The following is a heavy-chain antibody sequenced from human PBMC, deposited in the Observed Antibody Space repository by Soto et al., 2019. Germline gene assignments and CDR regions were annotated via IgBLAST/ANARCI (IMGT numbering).Heavy chain of an antibody. CDR3: ARDGLGYCSGGSCYQTADY. CDR1: GYTFTSYG. J-gene: IGHJ4*02. CDR2: ISAYNGNT. Sequence: ASVKVSCKASGYTFTSYGISWVRQAPGQGLDWMGWISAYNGNTNYAQKLQGRVTMTTDTSTSTAYMELRSLRSDDTAVYYCARDGLGYCSGGSCYQTADYWGQGTLVTVSS. D-gene: IGHD2-15*01. V-gene: IGHV1-18*01.